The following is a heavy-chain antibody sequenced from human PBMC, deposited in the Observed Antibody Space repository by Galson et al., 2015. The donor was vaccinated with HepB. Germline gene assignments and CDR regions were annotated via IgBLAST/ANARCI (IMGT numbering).Heavy chain of an antibody. V-gene: IGHV1-24*01. CDR3: ATGRGLAPSLDYYYYGMDV. J-gene: IGHJ6*02. D-gene: IGHD6-19*01. CDR2: FDPEDGET. CDR1: GYTLTELS. Sequence: SVKVSCKVSGYTLTELSMHWVRQAPGKGLEWMGGFDPEDGETIYAQKFQGRVTMTEDTSTDTAYMELSSLRSEDTAVYYCATGRGLAPSLDYYYYGMDVWGQGTTVTVSS.